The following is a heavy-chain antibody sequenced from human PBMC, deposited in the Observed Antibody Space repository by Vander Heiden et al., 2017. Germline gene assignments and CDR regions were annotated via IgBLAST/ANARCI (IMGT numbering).Heavy chain of an antibody. CDR3: TRRGDY. V-gene: IGHV4-39*01. CDR2: IYFSGST. Sequence: QLQLQESGPGLAKPSETLSLTCTVPGRPVSANYYYWDWIRQPPGKGLEWIGSIYFSGSTSYNPSLKSRLTISADTSKNQFSLKLSSVTAADTAVYYCTRRGDYWSQGTLVTVSS. J-gene: IGHJ4*02. CDR1: GRPVSANYYY.